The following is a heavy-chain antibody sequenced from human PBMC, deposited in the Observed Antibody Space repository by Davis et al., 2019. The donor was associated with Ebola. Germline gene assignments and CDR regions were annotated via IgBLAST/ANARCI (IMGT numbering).Heavy chain of an antibody. V-gene: IGHV5-51*01. D-gene: IGHD5-24*01. CDR1: GYSFITYW. Sequence: KVSCKASGYSFITYWIVWVRQMPGKGLECMGIIFPGDSDTRYSPSFQGQVTISADKSISTAYLQWSSLKASDTAMYYCARRGDGYNSYYFDYWGQGTLVTVSS. CDR2: IFPGDSDT. CDR3: ARRGDGYNSYYFDY. J-gene: IGHJ4*02.